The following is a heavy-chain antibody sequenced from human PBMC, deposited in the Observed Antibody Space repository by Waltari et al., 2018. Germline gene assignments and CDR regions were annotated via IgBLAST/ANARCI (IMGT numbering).Heavy chain of an antibody. V-gene: IGHV3-53*02. J-gene: IGHJ4*02. CDR3: ARGNSGYSSSWYLFDY. Sequence: EVQLVETGGGLIQPGGSLRLSCAASGFTVSSNYMRGVRQAPGKRLEWVSFIYSGGSTYYADSVKGRFTISRDNSKNTLYLQMNSLRAEDTAVYYCARGNSGYSSSWYLFDYWGQGTLVTVSS. CDR2: IYSGGST. D-gene: IGHD6-13*01. CDR1: GFTVSSNY.